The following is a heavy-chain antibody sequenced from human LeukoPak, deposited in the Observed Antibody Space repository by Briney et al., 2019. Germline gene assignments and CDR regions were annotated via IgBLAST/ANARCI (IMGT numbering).Heavy chain of an antibody. Sequence: GGSLRLSCAASGFTFSSYAMSWVRQAPGKGLEWVSAISGSGGSTYYADSVKGRFTISRDNSKNTLYLQMNSLRAEDTAVYYCAKDPQSGNASYYFDYWGQGTLVTVSS. CDR3: AKDPQSGNASYYFDY. V-gene: IGHV3-23*01. CDR1: GFTFSSYA. CDR2: ISGSGGST. D-gene: IGHD5-12*01. J-gene: IGHJ4*02.